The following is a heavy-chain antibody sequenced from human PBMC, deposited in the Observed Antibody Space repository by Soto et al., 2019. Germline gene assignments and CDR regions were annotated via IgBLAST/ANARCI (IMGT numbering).Heavy chain of an antibody. CDR2: IYHSGST. V-gene: IGHV4-30-2*01. Sequence: PSETLSLTCAVSGGSISSGGYSWSWIRQPPGKGLEWIGYIYHSGSTYYNPSLKSRVTISVDTSKNQFSLKLSSVTAADTAVYYCARGTWVRSAFDIWGQGTMVTVSS. CDR3: ARGTWVRSAFDI. CDR1: GGSISSGGYS. J-gene: IGHJ3*02. D-gene: IGHD3-10*01.